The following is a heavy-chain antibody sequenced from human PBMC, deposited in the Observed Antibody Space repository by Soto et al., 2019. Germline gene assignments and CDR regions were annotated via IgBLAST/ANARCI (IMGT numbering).Heavy chain of an antibody. CDR3: AIDPIRRCSATNCYSYHYHGMDV. CDR2: IYYSGST. D-gene: IGHD2-2*01. Sequence: QVQLQESGPGLVKPSQTLSLTCTVSGGSISNGGYYWSWIRQHPGKGLEWIGNIYYSGSTSYTPSLKCRVTISVETSNNQFSLRLSSVTAADTAVYYCAIDPIRRCSATNCYSYHYHGMDVWGQGTTVTVSS. V-gene: IGHV4-31*03. J-gene: IGHJ6*02. CDR1: GGSISNGGYY.